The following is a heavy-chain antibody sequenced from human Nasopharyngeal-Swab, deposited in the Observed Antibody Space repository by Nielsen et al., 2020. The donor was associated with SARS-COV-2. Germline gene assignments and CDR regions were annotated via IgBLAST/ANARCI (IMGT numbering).Heavy chain of an antibody. CDR1: GFTFSSYA. CDR2: ISSSSSYI. CDR3: AGEGRDSSSYYFDY. Sequence: GGSLRLSCSASGFTFSSYAMHWVRQAPGKGLEWVSSISSSSSYIYYADSVKGRFTISRDNAKNSLYLQMNSLRAEDTAVYYCAGEGRDSSSYYFDYWGQGTLVTVSS. D-gene: IGHD6-6*01. J-gene: IGHJ4*02. V-gene: IGHV3-21*01.